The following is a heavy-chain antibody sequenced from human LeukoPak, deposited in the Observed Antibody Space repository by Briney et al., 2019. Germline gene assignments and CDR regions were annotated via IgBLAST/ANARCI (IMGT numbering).Heavy chain of an antibody. CDR2: INHSGST. CDR1: GGSFSGYY. J-gene: IGHJ4*02. CDR3: ARGPYYDFWSGYSYYFDY. D-gene: IGHD3-3*01. V-gene: IGHV4-34*01. Sequence: SETLSLTCAVYGGSFSGYYWSWVRQPPGKGLEWIGEINHSGSTNYNPSLKSRVTISVDTSKNQFSLKLSSVTAADTAVYYCARGPYYDFWSGYSYYFDYWGQGTLVTVSS.